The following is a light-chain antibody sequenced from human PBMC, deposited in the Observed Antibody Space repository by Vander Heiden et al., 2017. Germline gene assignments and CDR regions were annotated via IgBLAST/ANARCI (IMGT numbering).Light chain of an antibody. CDR2: AAY. CDR3: QKYNTGVT. Sequence: DIQITQSPSSLSASVGDTLTITCRASQGISNYLAWYQQRPGQVPKLLIYAAYTLQSVDPSRFSGGGSGTDFTLTISGLQPEDVATYYCQKYNTGVTFGPGTKVDLK. CDR1: QGISNY. V-gene: IGKV1-27*01. J-gene: IGKJ3*01.